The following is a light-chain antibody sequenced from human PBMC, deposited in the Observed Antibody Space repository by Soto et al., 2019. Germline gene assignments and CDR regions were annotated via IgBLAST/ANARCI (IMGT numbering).Light chain of an antibody. V-gene: IGKV3-20*01. CDR3: QYYGNSRIT. J-gene: IGKJ5*01. CDR2: AAS. Sequence: ETFLTQSPGTLSLSPGEGATHSCRASRGVSANYLAWYQQKPGQAPRLLIYAASSGATGIPDRFSGSGSETDFTLTINRLEPEDFAVYYCQYYGNSRITFGQGTRLEIK. CDR1: RGVSANY.